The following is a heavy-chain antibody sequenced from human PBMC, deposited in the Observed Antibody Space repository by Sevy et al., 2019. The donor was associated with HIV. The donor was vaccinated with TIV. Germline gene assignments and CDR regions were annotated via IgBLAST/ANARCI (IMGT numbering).Heavy chain of an antibody. CDR2: ISSSSSYI. V-gene: IGHV3-21*01. CDR3: ARVKDYGDYGAFDI. CDR1: GFTFNSHT. D-gene: IGHD4-17*01. Sequence: WGSLRLSCAGSGFTFNSHTMNWVRQAPGKGLEWVSSISSSSSYIYYGDSVKGRFTISRDNAKSSLFLQMNSLRAEDTAIYFCARVKDYGDYGAFDIWGQGTMVTVSS. J-gene: IGHJ3*02.